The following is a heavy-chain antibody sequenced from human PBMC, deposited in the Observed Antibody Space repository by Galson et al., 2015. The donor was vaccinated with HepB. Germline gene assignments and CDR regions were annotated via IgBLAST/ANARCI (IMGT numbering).Heavy chain of an antibody. J-gene: IGHJ4*02. CDR3: ARSVGATKWDF. Sequence: SETLSLTCAVSGGSISSDNWWTWVRQPPGKGLEWIGEIHHSGSTSYNPSLKSRVTISVDTSKNQFSLRLSSVTAADTAVYYCARSVGATKWDFWGQGALVTVSS. CDR1: GGSISSDNW. CDR2: IHHSGST. D-gene: IGHD1-26*01. V-gene: IGHV4-4*02.